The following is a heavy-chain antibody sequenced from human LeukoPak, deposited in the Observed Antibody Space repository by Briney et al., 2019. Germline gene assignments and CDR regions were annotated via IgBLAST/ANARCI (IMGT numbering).Heavy chain of an antibody. Sequence: GGSLRLSCAASGFTFDDYAMHWVRQAPGKGLEWVSGISWNSGSIGYADSVKGRFTISRDNAKNSLYLQMNSLRAEDMALYYCAKDQGHDYRGGLFDYWGQGTLVTVSS. V-gene: IGHV3-9*03. CDR3: AKDQGHDYRGGLFDY. D-gene: IGHD4-11*01. CDR1: GFTFDDYA. CDR2: ISWNSGSI. J-gene: IGHJ4*02.